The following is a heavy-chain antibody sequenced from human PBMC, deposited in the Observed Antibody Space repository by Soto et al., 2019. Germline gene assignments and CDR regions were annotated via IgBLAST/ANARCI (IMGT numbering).Heavy chain of an antibody. CDR1: GYSFTSYW. Sequence: EVQLVQSGAEVKKPGESLRISCKGSGYSFTSYWISWVRQMPGKGLEWMGRIDPSDSYTNYSPSFQGHVTISADKSISTAYLQWSSLKASDTAMYYCARQLLYSSSWSNNWFDPWGQGTLVTVSS. V-gene: IGHV5-10-1*03. J-gene: IGHJ5*02. CDR3: ARQLLYSSSWSNNWFDP. D-gene: IGHD6-13*01. CDR2: IDPSDSYT.